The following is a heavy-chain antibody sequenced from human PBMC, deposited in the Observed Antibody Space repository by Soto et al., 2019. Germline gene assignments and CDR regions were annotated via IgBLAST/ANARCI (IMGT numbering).Heavy chain of an antibody. CDR3: ARDHRLSSILWWPLIDY. CDR1: GYTFTSYG. V-gene: IGHV1-18*01. D-gene: IGHD2-21*01. CDR2: ISAYNGNT. Sequence: QVQLVQSGAEVKKPGASVKVSCKASGYTFTSYGISWVRQAPGQGLEWMGWISAYNGNTNYAQKLQGRVTMTTDTATSTAYMELRSLRSDDTAVYYCARDHRLSSILWWPLIDYWGQGTLVTVSS. J-gene: IGHJ4*02.